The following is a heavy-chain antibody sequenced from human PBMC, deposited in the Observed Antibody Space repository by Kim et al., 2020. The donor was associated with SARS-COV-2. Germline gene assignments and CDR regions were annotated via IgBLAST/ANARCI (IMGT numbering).Heavy chain of an antibody. CDR2: ISWDGGST. D-gene: IGHD6-19*01. V-gene: IGHV3-43*01. Sequence: GSLRLSCAASGFTFDDYTMHWVRQAPGKGLEWVSLISWDGGSTYYADSVKGRFTISRDNSKNSLYLQMNSLRTEDTALYYCAKALIAAAGTGIAVAGNFDYWGQGTLVTVSS. J-gene: IGHJ4*02. CDR3: AKALIAAAGTGIAVAGNFDY. CDR1: GFTFDDYT.